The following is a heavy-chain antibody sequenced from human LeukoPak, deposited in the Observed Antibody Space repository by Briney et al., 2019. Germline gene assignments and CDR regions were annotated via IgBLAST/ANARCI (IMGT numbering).Heavy chain of an antibody. CDR1: GFIFSSYS. CDR3: ASGATVGDY. J-gene: IGHJ4*02. V-gene: IGHV3-21*01. CDR2: LSSSSGYI. D-gene: IGHD1-26*01. Sequence: GDSLRLSCAASGFIFSSYSMNWVRQAPGKGLEWVSSLSSSSGYIYYADSVKGRFTSSRDNAKNSLYLQMNSLRAEDTAVYYCASGATVGDYWGQGTLVTVSS.